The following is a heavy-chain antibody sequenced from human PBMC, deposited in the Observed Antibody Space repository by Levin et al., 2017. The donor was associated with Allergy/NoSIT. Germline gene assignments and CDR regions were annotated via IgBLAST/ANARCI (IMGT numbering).Heavy chain of an antibody. CDR2: INHSGST. CDR3: ARGGSTYYDILTGYYRGARWFDP. J-gene: IGHJ5*02. V-gene: IGHV4-34*01. Sequence: PSETLSLTCAVYGGSFSGYYWSWIRQPPGKGLEWIGEINHSGSTNYNPSLKSRDTISVDTSKNQFSLKLSSVTAADTAVYYCARGGSTYYDILTGYYRGARWFDPWGQGTLVTVSS. D-gene: IGHD3-9*01. CDR1: GGSFSGYY.